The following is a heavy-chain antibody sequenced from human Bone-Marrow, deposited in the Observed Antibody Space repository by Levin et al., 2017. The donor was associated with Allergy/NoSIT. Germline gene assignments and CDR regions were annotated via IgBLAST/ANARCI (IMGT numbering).Heavy chain of an antibody. V-gene: IGHV3-11*01. D-gene: IGHD5-12*01. Sequence: PGGSLRLSCAASGFAFSDYYMAWIRQAPGQGLEWLAYIDGDGTTLNYAASVRGRFTIDRDNAKNTLYLQMKSLKVEDTARYYCARDRGAYDCDSWGQGTLVTVSS. J-gene: IGHJ5*01. CDR2: IDGDGTTL. CDR1: GFAFSDYY. CDR3: ARDRGAYDCDS.